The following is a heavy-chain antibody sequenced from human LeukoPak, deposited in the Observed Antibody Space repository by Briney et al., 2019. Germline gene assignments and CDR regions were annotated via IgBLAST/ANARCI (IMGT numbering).Heavy chain of an antibody. CDR3: AYSGIAAAGSFDY. J-gene: IGHJ4*02. CDR1: GGSISSGDYY. Sequence: SQTLSLTCTVSGGSISSGDYYWSWLRQPPGKGLEWFGYIYYSGSTYYNPSLKSRVTISVDTSKNQFSLKLSSVTAADTAVYYCAYSGIAAAGSFDYWGQDTLLSVPS. D-gene: IGHD6-13*01. V-gene: IGHV4-30-4*08. CDR2: IYYSGST.